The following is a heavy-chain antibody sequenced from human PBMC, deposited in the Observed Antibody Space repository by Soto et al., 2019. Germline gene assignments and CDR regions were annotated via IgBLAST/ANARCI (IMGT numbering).Heavy chain of an antibody. CDR3: ARSKARGYYYYGMDV. CDR1: GYTFTSYY. V-gene: IGHV1-46*01. J-gene: IGHJ6*02. Sequence: ASVKVSCKASGYTFTSYYMHWVRQAPGQGLEWMGIINPSGGSTSYAQKFQGRVTMTRDTSTSTVYMELSSLRSEDTAVYYCARSKARGYYYYGMDVWGQGTTVTVSS. D-gene: IGHD5-12*01. CDR2: INPSGGST.